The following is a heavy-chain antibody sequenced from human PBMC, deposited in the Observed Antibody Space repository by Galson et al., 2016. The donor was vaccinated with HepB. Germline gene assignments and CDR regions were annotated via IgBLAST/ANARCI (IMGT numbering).Heavy chain of an antibody. CDR1: GFTFSSYA. D-gene: IGHD1-26*01. CDR3: AKEPAPVGSYGVYYYYGMDV. V-gene: IGHV3-30*18. J-gene: IGHJ6*02. CDR2: ISYAGSNK. Sequence: SLRLSCAASGFTFSSYAMYWVRQAPGKGLEWVAVISYAGSNKYYADSVKGRFTISRDNSKNTLFLQMNSLRAEDTAVYYCAKEPAPVGSYGVYYYYGMDVSGQGTTVTVSS.